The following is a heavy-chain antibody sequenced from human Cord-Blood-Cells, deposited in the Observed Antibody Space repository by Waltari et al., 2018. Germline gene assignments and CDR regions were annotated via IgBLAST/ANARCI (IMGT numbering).Heavy chain of an antibody. Sequence: QVQLVESGGGVVQPGRSLRLSCAASGFTFSSYGMHWVRQAPGKGLEWVAVISYDGSNKYNADSVKGRFTISRDNSKNTLYLQMNSLRAEDTAVYYCAKDRSSRGYSNSEGYGMDVWGQGTTVTVSS. V-gene: IGHV3-30*18. CDR3: AKDRSSRGYSNSEGYGMDV. CDR1: GFTFSSYG. J-gene: IGHJ6*02. D-gene: IGHD4-4*01. CDR2: ISYDGSNK.